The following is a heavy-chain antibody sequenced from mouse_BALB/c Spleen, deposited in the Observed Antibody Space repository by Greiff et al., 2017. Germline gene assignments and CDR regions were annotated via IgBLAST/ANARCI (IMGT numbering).Heavy chain of an antibody. D-gene: IGHD2-3*01. CDR2: ISYSGST. CDR3: AREGEDGPYYYAMDY. J-gene: IGHJ4*01. CDR1: GSSITSDYA. V-gene: IGHV3-2*02. Sequence: EVKLVESGPGLVKPSQSLSLTCTVTGSSITSDYAWNWIRQFPGNKLEWMGYISYSGSTSYNPSLKSRISITRDTSKNQFFLQLNSVTTEDTATYDCAREGEDGPYYYAMDYWGQGTSVTVSS.